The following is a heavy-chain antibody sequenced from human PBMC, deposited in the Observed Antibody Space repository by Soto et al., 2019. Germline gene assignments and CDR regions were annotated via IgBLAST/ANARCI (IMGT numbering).Heavy chain of an antibody. D-gene: IGHD3-10*01. J-gene: IGHJ3*02. V-gene: IGHV1-8*01. CDR3: ARGINYYASGDDAFDI. Sequence: QVQLVQSGAEVNKPGASVMVSCKASGYTFTSYDNNWVRQATGQGLEWMGWMNPNSGNTGYAQKFQGRVTMTRNTSISTAYMELSSLRSEDTAVYYCARGINYYASGDDAFDIWGQGTMVTVSS. CDR1: GYTFTSYD. CDR2: MNPNSGNT.